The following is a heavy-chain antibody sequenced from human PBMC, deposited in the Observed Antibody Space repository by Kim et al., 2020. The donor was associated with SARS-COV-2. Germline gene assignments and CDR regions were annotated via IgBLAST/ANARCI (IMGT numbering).Heavy chain of an antibody. CDR3: ARDRAGAFDI. J-gene: IGHJ3*02. CDR2: TA. V-gene: IGHV1-69*01. Sequence: TANYAQKFQGRVTIPADESTSTAYMELSSLRSEDTAVYYCARDRAGAFDIWGQGTMVTVSS.